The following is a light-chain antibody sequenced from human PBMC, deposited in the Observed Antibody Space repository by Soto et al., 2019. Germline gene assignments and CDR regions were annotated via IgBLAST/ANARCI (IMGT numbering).Light chain of an antibody. CDR3: QQRSNSPPWIT. J-gene: IGKJ5*01. V-gene: IGKV3D-20*02. Sequence: EIVLTQSPGALSLSPGERATLSCRASQRITNNFLAWFQQKPGLAPRLLIHGASTRASGVPGRFSGGGSGTDFVLTISRLEPEDFAVYYCQQRSNSPPWITFCQGTRLESK. CDR2: GAS. CDR1: QRITNNF.